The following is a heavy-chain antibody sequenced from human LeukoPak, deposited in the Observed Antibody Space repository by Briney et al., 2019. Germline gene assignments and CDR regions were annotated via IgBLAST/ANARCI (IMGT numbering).Heavy chain of an antibody. CDR3: AKDIRGWSSGLFDY. D-gene: IGHD6-19*01. Sequence: GGSLRLSCAASGFTFSSSSMNWVRQAPGKGLEWVSGISVSGGSTHYAGSVKGRFTISRDNSQNTLYLQMNSLRAEDTALYYCAKDIRGWSSGLFDYWGQGTLVTVSS. CDR2: ISVSGGST. J-gene: IGHJ4*02. V-gene: IGHV3-23*01. CDR1: GFTFSSSS.